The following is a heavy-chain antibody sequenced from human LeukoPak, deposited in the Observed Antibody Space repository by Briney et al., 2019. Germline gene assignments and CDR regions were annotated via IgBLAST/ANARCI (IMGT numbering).Heavy chain of an antibody. Sequence: GGSLRLSCAASGFTFSRDSMNWVRQAPGKGLEWVSYINGGGSPIYYADSVRGRFTISRDNAKNSLYLQMNSLRAEDTAVYYCVRDNPRCYGVVPANIDDYWGQGTLVTVSS. D-gene: IGHD2-15*01. J-gene: IGHJ4*02. V-gene: IGHV3-48*01. CDR2: INGGGSPI. CDR3: VRDNPRCYGVVPANIDDY. CDR1: GFTFSRDS.